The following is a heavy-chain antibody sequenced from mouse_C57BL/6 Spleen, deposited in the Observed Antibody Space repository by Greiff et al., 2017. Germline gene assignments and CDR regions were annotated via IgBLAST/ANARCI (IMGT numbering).Heavy chain of an antibody. CDR1: GFSLTSYG. CDR2: IWSGGST. J-gene: IGHJ4*01. Sequence: QVQLKESGPGLVQPSQCLSITCTVSGFSLTSYGVHWVRQSPGKGLEWLGVIWSGGSTDYNAAFISSLSISKDNSKSQVFFKMNSLQADDTARYYCARRSYYYAMDYWGQGTSVTVSS. CDR3: ARRSYYYAMDY. V-gene: IGHV2-2*01.